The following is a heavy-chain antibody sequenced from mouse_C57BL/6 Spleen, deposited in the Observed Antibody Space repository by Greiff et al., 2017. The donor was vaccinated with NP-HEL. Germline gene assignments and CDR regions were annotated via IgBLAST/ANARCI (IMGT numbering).Heavy chain of an antibody. Sequence: VKLQQSGAELVKPGASVKMSCKASGYTFTSYWITWVKQRPGQGLEWIGDIYPGSGSTNYNEKFKSKATLTVDTSSSTAYMQLSSLTSEDSAVYYCARSFYYGSSYPAWFAYWGQGTLVTVSA. J-gene: IGHJ3*01. CDR3: ARSFYYGSSYPAWFAY. CDR2: IYPGSGST. D-gene: IGHD1-1*01. CDR1: GYTFTSYW. V-gene: IGHV1-55*01.